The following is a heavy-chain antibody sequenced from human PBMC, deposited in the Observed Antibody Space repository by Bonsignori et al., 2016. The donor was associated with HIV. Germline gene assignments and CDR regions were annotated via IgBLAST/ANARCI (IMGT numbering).Heavy chain of an antibody. V-gene: IGHV1-18*01. J-gene: IGHJ4*02. CDR3: ARAEIVLVPVAIVGDY. CDR2: ISPNNDNI. D-gene: IGHD2-2*01. Sequence: WVRQAPGQGLEWMGWISPNNDNINYEQKFQGRVTLTTDTSTSTAYMELRNLRSDDTAVYYCARAEIVLVPVAIVGDYWGQGTLVTVSS.